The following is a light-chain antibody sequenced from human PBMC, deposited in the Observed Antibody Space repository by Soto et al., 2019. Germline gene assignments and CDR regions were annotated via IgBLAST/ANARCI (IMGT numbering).Light chain of an antibody. CDR1: ETLVLSDGNTY. CDR3: MQVTQFPPT. Sequence: DIVMTQTALSSPVTLGQPASISCSFSETLVLSDGNTYLSWLQQRLGQPPRLLIYKISHRFSGVPDRFSGSGAGTDFTLKISRVEAEDVGVYYCMQVTQFPPTSGQGTRLAIK. CDR2: KIS. J-gene: IGKJ5*01. V-gene: IGKV2-24*01.